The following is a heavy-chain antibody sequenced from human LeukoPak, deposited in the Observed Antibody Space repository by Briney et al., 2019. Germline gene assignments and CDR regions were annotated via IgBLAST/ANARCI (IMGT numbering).Heavy chain of an antibody. D-gene: IGHD1-1*01. CDR2: IIPIFGTA. Sequence: ASVKVSCKASGGTFSSYAISWVRQAPGQGLEWMGGIIPIFGTANYAQKFQGRVTITTDESTSTAYMELSSLRSEDTAVYYCARDQGRGTRGEFDIWGQGTMVTVSS. CDR3: ARDQGRGTRGEFDI. CDR1: GGTFSSYA. V-gene: IGHV1-69*05. J-gene: IGHJ3*02.